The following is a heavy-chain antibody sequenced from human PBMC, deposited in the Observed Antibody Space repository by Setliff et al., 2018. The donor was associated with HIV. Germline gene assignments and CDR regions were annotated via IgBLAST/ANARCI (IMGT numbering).Heavy chain of an antibody. CDR3: ARDYRPSGYISGWYIDY. CDR1: GFTFSHNA. J-gene: IGHJ4*02. D-gene: IGHD6-13*01. CDR2: ISGDAIYI. V-gene: IGHV3-21*01. Sequence: GGSLRLSCAASGFTFSHNAMNWVRLAPGKGLQWVSSISGDAIYIHYADSVKGRFSISRDNSRNSLYLQMSSLRVEDTAVYYCARDYRPSGYISGWYIDYWGQGTPVTVSS.